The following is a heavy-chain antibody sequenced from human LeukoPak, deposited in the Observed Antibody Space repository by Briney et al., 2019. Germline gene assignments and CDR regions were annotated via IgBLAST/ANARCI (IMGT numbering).Heavy chain of an antibody. D-gene: IGHD5-18*01. V-gene: IGHV4-39*01. CDR2: IYYSGST. CDR3: ARVSRGYNRPNWFDP. CDR1: GGSISSSSYY. Sequence: SETLSLTCTMSGGSISSSSYYWAWNRQPPGKGLEWIGSIYYSGSTYYNPSLQSRVTISVDTSKNQFPLKLSSVTAADTAVYYCARVSRGYNRPNWFDPWGLGTLVTVSS. J-gene: IGHJ5*01.